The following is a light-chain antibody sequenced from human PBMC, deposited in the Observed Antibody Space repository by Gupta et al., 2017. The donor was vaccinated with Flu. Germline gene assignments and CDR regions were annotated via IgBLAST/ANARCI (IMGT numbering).Light chain of an antibody. Sequence: QSALTQPPSVSGSPGQSVTISCTGTSSDVGSYNRVSWYQQPPGTAPKLMIYEVSNRPSGVPDPFSGSKSGNTASLTISGLQAEDEADYYCSLYTSSSTSWVFGGWTKLTVL. V-gene: IGLV2-18*01. CDR3: SLYTSSSTSWV. CDR2: EVS. J-gene: IGLJ3*02. CDR1: SSDVGSYNR.